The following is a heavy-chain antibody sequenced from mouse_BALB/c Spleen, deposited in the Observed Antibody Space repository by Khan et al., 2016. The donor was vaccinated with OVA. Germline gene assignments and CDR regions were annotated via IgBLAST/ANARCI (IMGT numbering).Heavy chain of an antibody. CDR3: ARTARIKY. V-gene: IGHV3-2*02. Sequence: EVQLVESGPGLVKPSQSLSLTCTVTGFSITSGYVWYLLRHPPGNLLECMGFISYSGTTYYNPTLKSQISITRDTSKNQFFLQLNSVTTEDTATYYCARTARIKYWGQGTTLTVSS. J-gene: IGHJ2*01. CDR2: ISYSGTT. D-gene: IGHD1-2*01. CDR1: GFSITSGYV.